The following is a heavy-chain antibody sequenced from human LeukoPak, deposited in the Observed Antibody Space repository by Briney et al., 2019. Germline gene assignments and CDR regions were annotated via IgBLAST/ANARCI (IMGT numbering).Heavy chain of an antibody. V-gene: IGHV3-23*01. J-gene: IGHJ4*02. CDR2: ISTSGGNT. D-gene: IGHD1-1*01. CDR3: AKGLAPTGTTHTAAGY. CDR1: GFTFSPYA. Sequence: GGSLRLSCTVSGFTFSPYAMSWVRQAPGKGLEWVSSISTSGGNTYYADSVKGRFTISRDNSKNTLYLQMNSLRAEDSGVYYCAKGLAPTGTTHTAAGYWGQGTLVIVSS.